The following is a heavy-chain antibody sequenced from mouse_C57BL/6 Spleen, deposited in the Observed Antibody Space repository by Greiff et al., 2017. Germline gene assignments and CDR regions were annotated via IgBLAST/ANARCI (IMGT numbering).Heavy chain of an antibody. CDR2: IRRGGST. V-gene: IGHV2-5*01. Sequence: VKLMESGPGLVQPSQSLSITCTVSGFSLTSYGVHWVRQSPGQGLEWLGVIRRGGSTAYNAAFMSRLSITKDNSKGQVFVKMNSRQADDTAIYYCAKNGAYYGNFAYWGQGTLVTVSA. D-gene: IGHD2-10*01. CDR1: GFSLTSYG. CDR3: AKNGAYYGNFAY. J-gene: IGHJ3*01.